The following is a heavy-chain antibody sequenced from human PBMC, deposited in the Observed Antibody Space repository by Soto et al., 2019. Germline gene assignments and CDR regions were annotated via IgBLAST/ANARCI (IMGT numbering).Heavy chain of an antibody. CDR3: VTALPNRYIWGSFGY. V-gene: IGHV3-15*07. CDR2: LKSKNDGGTA. Sequence: EVQLVESGGGLVKPGGSLRLSCAASGFPFTNAWMNWVRQAPGKGLEWVGRLKSKNDGGTADYAAPVKGRFTISRDESRNTLFLQMNTLCTEDTGVYSCVTALPNRYIWGSFGYWGQGSLVTVSS. CDR1: GFPFTNAW. J-gene: IGHJ4*02. D-gene: IGHD3-16*01.